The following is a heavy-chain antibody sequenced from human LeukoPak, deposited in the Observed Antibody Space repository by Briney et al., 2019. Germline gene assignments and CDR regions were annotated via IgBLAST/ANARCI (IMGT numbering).Heavy chain of an antibody. V-gene: IGHV3-33*06. CDR2: IWYDGSNK. D-gene: IGHD3-22*01. J-gene: IGHJ4*02. Sequence: GGSLRLSCAASGFTFSSYGMHWVRQAPGKGLEWVAVIWYDGSNKYYADSVKGRFTVSRDNSKNTLYLQMNSLRADDTAVYYCAKEVTPYPQVITCFDYWGQGTLVTVSS. CDR1: GFTFSSYG. CDR3: AKEVTPYPQVITCFDY.